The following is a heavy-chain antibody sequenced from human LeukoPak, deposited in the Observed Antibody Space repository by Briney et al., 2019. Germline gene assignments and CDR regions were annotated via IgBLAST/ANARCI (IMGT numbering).Heavy chain of an antibody. D-gene: IGHD1-1*01. CDR2: ISSSGSTI. CDR3: ARVEGYFDY. Sequence: GGSLRLSCAASGFTFSSYEMNWVRQAPGKGLEWVSYISSSGSTIYYADSVKGRFTISRDNTKNSLYLQMNSLRAEDTAVYYCARVEGYFDYWGQGTLVTVSS. J-gene: IGHJ4*02. V-gene: IGHV3-48*03. CDR1: GFTFSSYE.